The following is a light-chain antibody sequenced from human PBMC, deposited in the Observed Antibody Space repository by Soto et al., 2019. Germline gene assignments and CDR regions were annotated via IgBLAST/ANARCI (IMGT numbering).Light chain of an antibody. CDR3: QQANSFPWT. Sequence: DLQMTQSPSSVSASVGDRVTITCRASQTISTWLAWYQQKPGIAPKLLIYAASTLQGGVPSRFSGSGSGTDFTLTISSLQPEDYATYYCQQANSFPWTFGQGTKVEI. V-gene: IGKV1-12*02. CDR1: QTISTW. J-gene: IGKJ1*01. CDR2: AAS.